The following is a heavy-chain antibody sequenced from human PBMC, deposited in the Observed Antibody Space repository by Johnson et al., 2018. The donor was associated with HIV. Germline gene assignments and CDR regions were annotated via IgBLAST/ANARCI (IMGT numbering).Heavy chain of an antibody. J-gene: IGHJ3*02. CDR3: ARGDTYYDFWSGWGGDAFDI. CDR2: ISSSGSTI. Sequence: QVQLVESGGGLVKPGGSLRLSCAASGFTFSDYYMSWIRQAPGKGLEWVSYISSSGSTIYYADSVKGRFTISRDNAKNSLYLQMNSLRAEDTAVYYCARGDTYYDFWSGWGGDAFDIWGQGTMVTVSS. CDR1: GFTFSDYY. D-gene: IGHD3-3*01. V-gene: IGHV3-11*04.